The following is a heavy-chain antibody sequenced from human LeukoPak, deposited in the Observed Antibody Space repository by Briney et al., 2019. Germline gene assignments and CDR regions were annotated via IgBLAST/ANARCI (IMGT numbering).Heavy chain of an antibody. D-gene: IGHD2-2*01. J-gene: IGHJ6*02. Sequence: ASVKVSCKASGYTFTSYGISWVRQAPGQGLEWMGWISAYNGNTNYAQKLQGRVTVTTDTSTSTAYMELRSLRSDDTAVYYCAATELGYCSSTSCYEWAPRGYYYYGMDVWGQGTTVTVSS. CDR3: AATELGYCSSTSCYEWAPRGYYYYGMDV. CDR1: GYTFTSYG. V-gene: IGHV1-18*01. CDR2: ISAYNGNT.